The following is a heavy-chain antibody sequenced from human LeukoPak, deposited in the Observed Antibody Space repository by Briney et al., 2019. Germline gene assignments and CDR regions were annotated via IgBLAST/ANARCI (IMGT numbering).Heavy chain of an antibody. CDR3: ARDRVIRTHYDFWSGYSTGYFDY. Sequence: ASVKVSCKTSGYTLTGYYLHWVRQAPGQGLEWMGWINLNSGGAKYAQEFQGRVTMTRDTSISTGYMELSRLRSDDTAVYYCARDRVIRTHYDFWSGYSTGYFDYWGQGTLVTVSS. CDR2: INLNSGGA. D-gene: IGHD3-3*01. J-gene: IGHJ4*02. CDR1: GYTLTGYY. V-gene: IGHV1-2*02.